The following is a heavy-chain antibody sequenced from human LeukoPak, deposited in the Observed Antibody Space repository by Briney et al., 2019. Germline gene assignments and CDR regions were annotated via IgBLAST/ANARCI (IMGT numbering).Heavy chain of an antibody. V-gene: IGHV3-13*01. Sequence: GGSLRLSCAASGFIFSSFDMHWVRQPTGQGLEWVSTIGTASDTYYPGSVEGRFTLSRDNAKNSLYLQMNSLTAGDTAVYYCARGPPRGKYYYMDVWGKRTTVTVSS. CDR2: IGTASDT. J-gene: IGHJ6*03. CDR3: ARGPPRGKYYYMDV. D-gene: IGHD1-1*01. CDR1: GFIFSSFD.